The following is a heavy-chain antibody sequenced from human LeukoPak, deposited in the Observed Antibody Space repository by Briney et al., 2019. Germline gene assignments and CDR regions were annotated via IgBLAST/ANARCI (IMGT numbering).Heavy chain of an antibody. CDR2: ISSSSTM. J-gene: IGHJ4*02. CDR1: GFTFSSYS. CDR3: ARGGTSSSLAY. Sequence: GSLRLSCAASGFTFSSYSISWVRQAPGKGLEWVSYISSSSTMSYADSVKGRFTISRDNANNSLYLQMSSLRDEDTAVYYCARGGTSSSLAYWGQGTLVTVSS. D-gene: IGHD4-23*01. V-gene: IGHV3-48*02.